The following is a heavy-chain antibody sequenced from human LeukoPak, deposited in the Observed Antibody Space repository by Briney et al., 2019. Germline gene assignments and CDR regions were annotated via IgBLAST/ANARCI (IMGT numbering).Heavy chain of an antibody. V-gene: IGHV3-30*04. CDR2: ISYDGSNK. D-gene: IGHD3/OR15-3a*01. CDR3: AREGLQNAFDI. CDR1: GFTFSSYA. J-gene: IGHJ3*02. Sequence: GRSLRLSCAASGFTFSSYAMHWVRQAPGKGLEWVAVISYDGSNKYYADSVKGRFTISRDNSKNTLYLQMNSLRAEDTAVYYCAREGLQNAFDIWGQGTMVTASS.